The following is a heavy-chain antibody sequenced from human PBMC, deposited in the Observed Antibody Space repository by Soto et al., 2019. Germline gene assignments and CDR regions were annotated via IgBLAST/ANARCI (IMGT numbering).Heavy chain of an antibody. CDR2: INAGNGNT. V-gene: IGHV1-3*01. J-gene: IGHJ4*02. CDR1: KSKV. CDR3: ARGLAPYYFAY. Sequence: KSKVMFLLRQAPGQRLEWMGWINAGNGNTKYSQKFQGRVTITRDTSASTAYMELSSLRSEDTAVYYCARGLAPYYFAYWGQGTLVTVSS. D-gene: IGHD6-19*01.